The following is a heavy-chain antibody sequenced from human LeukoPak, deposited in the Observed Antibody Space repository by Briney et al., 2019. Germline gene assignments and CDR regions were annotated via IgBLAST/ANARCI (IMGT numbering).Heavy chain of an antibody. J-gene: IGHJ4*02. CDR1: GFTFSNAW. CDR2: IKSKTDGGTT. D-gene: IGHD2-2*02. Sequence: GGSLRLSCAASGFTFSNAWMSWVRQAPGKGLEWVGRIKSKTDGGTTDYAAPVKGRFTISRDDSKNTLYLQMNSLKTEDTAVYYCTTEKLGYCSSTSCYTGEARLDYWGQGTLVTVSS. CDR3: TTEKLGYCSSTSCYTGEARLDY. V-gene: IGHV3-15*01.